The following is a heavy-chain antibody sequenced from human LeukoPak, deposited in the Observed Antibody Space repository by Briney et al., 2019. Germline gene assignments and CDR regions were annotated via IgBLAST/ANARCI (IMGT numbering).Heavy chain of an antibody. CDR2: ISRSGSTI. Sequence: PGGSLRLSCAASGFSLSSYEMNWVRQAPGKGLEWISYISRSGSTIYYAESVKGRFTIFRDIAKNSLYLQMNSLRADDTAVYYCARDVNLDYWGQGALVTVYS. J-gene: IGHJ4*02. CDR1: GFSLSSYE. CDR3: ARDVNLDY. V-gene: IGHV3-48*03.